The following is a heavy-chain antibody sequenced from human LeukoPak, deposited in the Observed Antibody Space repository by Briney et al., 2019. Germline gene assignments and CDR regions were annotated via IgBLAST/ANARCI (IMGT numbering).Heavy chain of an antibody. V-gene: IGHV3-73*01. Sequence: GGSLRLSCAASGFTFSGSAMHWVRQASGKGLEWVGRIRSKANSYATAYAASVKGRFTISRDDSKNTAYLQMNSLKTEDTAVYYCARDQWLQSDYYMDVWGKGTTVTVSS. J-gene: IGHJ6*03. D-gene: IGHD5-18*01. CDR2: IRSKANSYAT. CDR1: GFTFSGSA. CDR3: ARDQWLQSDYYMDV.